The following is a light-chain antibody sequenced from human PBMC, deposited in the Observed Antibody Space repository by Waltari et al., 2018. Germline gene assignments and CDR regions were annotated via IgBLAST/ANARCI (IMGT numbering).Light chain of an antibody. CDR1: RSVGRTW. CDR2: DAS. J-gene: IGKJ1*01. CDR3: QKDGTRPAT. V-gene: IGKV3-20*01. Sequence: CRASRSVGRTWAWYQQRPGQAPRLLIYDASSRATGIPDRFSGSGSGTDFSLTISRLEPEDFAVYYCQKDGTRPATFGQGTKVEVK.